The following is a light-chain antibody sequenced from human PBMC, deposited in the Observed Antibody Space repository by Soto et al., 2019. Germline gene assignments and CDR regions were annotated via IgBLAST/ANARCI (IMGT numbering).Light chain of an antibody. J-gene: IGLJ1*01. CDR2: EVS. V-gene: IGLV2-14*01. CDR1: SSDVGGYNY. Sequence: QSSLTQPASVSGSPGQSITISCTGTSSDVGGYNYVSWYQQHPGKAPKLIIYEVSNRPSGVSNRFSGSKAGNTASLTISGLQAEAEADYYCKSFTTSSTYVFGTGTKVTV. CDR3: KSFTTSSTYV.